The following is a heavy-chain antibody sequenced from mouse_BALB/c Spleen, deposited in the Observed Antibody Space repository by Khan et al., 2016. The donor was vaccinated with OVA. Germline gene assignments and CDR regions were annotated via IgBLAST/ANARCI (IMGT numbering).Heavy chain of an antibody. J-gene: IGHJ1*01. Sequence: QVQLKQSGAELMKPGASVKISCKATGYTFSSYWIEWIKQRPGHGLEWIGEILPGSSSTNYNEKFKGKATLTADTSSTTAYMTLSSLTYEDSAVYFWSRYGNHWYVDVWGAGTTVNVAS. CDR1: GYTFSSYW. D-gene: IGHD2-1*01. CDR3: SRYGNHWYVDV. CDR2: ILPGSSST. V-gene: IGHV1-9*01.